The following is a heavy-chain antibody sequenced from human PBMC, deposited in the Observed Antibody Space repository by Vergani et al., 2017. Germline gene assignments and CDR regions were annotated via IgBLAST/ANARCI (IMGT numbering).Heavy chain of an antibody. Sequence: QVQLQESGPGLVKPSETLSLTCTVSGGSISSYYWSWIRQPAGKGLEWIGRIYTSGSTNYNPSLKSRVTMSVDTSKNQFSLKLSAVTAADTAVYYCARDLPYSNYVGWFDPWGQGTLVTVSS. CDR2: IYTSGST. D-gene: IGHD4-11*01. CDR3: ARDLPYSNYVGWFDP. V-gene: IGHV4-4*07. J-gene: IGHJ5*02. CDR1: GGSISSYY.